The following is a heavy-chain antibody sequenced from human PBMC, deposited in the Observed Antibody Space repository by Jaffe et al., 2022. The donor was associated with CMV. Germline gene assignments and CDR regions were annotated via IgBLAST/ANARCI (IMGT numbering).Heavy chain of an antibody. CDR3: ARGGYDSSGYYWDYYYYYMDV. V-gene: IGHV4-34*01. Sequence: QVQLQQWGAGLLKPSETLSLTCAVYGGSFSGYYWSWIRQPPGKGLEWIGEINHSGSTNYNPSLKSRVTISVDTSKNQFSLKLSSVTAADTAVYYCARGGYDSSGYYWDYYYYYMDVWGKGTTVTVSS. D-gene: IGHD3-22*01. J-gene: IGHJ6*03. CDR2: INHSGST. CDR1: GGSFSGYY.